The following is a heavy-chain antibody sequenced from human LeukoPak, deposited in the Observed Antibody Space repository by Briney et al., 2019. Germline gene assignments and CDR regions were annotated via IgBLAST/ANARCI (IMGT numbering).Heavy chain of an antibody. CDR3: ASQLDFTSFDY. D-gene: IGHD6-6*01. V-gene: IGHV3-21*01. CDR1: GFTFSSYS. J-gene: IGHJ4*02. Sequence: GGSLRLSCAASGFTFSSYSMNWVRQAPGKGLEWVSSISSSSSYVYYADSVKGRFTISRDNAKNSLYLQMNSLRAEDTAVYYCASQLDFTSFDYWGQGTLVTVSS. CDR2: ISSSSSYV.